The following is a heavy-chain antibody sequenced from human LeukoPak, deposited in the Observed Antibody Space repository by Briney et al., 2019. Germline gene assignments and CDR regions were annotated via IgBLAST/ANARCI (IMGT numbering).Heavy chain of an antibody. CDR2: VGPSGDIA. J-gene: IGHJ4*02. CDR1: GYTFIHYY. D-gene: IGHD3-10*01. CDR3: ARDSFGVRGFDH. Sequence: ASVTVSFTTSGYTFIHYYMHWVRQASGEGFEWMGIVGPSGDIATYAQKFQGRVTLTTDTSTSTFYMELSSLRSEDTAIYYCARDSFGVRGFDHWGQGTPVTVSS. V-gene: IGHV1-46*01.